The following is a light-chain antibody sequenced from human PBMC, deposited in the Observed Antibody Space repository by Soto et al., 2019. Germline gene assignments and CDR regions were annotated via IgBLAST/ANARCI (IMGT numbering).Light chain of an antibody. Sequence: QSALTQPRSGSGCPGQSVTISCTGTSSDVGGYNYVSWYQQHPGKAPKLMIYDVSKRPSGVPDRFSGSKSGNTASLTISGLQAEDEADYYCCSSVGSYTSVFGGGTKVTVL. CDR3: CSSVGSYTSV. J-gene: IGLJ3*02. CDR2: DVS. CDR1: SSDVGGYNY. V-gene: IGLV2-11*01.